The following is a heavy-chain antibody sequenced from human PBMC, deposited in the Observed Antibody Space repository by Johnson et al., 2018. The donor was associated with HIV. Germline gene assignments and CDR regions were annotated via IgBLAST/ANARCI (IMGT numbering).Heavy chain of an antibody. CDR1: GFTFSQYW. J-gene: IGHJ3*01. V-gene: IGHV3-7*05. CDR3: ARGVVYSSPHDAFDV. Sequence: VQLVESGGGLVQRGGSLRLSCAASGFTFSQYWMSWVRQAPGKGLEWLANIKEDGSEDYHLDSLRGRFTISRDNAKRSMYLQMDSLRAEYTAVYYCARGVVYSSPHDAFDVWGQGTMVTVSS. CDR2: IKEDGSED. D-gene: IGHD6-13*01.